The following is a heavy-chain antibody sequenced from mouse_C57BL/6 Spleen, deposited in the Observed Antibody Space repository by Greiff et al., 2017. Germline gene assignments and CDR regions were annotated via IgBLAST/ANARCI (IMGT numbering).Heavy chain of an antibody. J-gene: IGHJ4*01. CDR2: ISGGGGNN. CDR1: GFTFSSYT. Sequence: EVKLVESGGGLVKPGGSLKLSCAASGFTFSSYTMSWVRQTPEKRLEWVATISGGGGNNYYPDSVKGRFTISRDNAKNTLYLQMSSLRSEDTALYYCARDGYDGIYYAMDYWGQGTSVTVSS. V-gene: IGHV5-9*01. D-gene: IGHD2-2*01. CDR3: ARDGYDGIYYAMDY.